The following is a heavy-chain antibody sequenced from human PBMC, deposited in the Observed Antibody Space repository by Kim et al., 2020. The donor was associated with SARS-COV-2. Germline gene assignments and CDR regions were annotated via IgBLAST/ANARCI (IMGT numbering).Heavy chain of an antibody. J-gene: IGHJ4*01. CDR1: GGSISSGDYY. CDR3: ARVLGIKIFGVVIIQGLAY. V-gene: IGHV4-30-4*01. Sequence: SETLSLTCTVSGGSISSGDYYWSWIRQPPGKGLEWIGYIYYSGSTYYNPSLKSRVTISVDTSKNQFSLKLSSVTAADTAVYYFARVLGIKIFGVVIIQGLAYWGHGTLVTVSS. CDR2: IYYSGST. D-gene: IGHD3-3*01.